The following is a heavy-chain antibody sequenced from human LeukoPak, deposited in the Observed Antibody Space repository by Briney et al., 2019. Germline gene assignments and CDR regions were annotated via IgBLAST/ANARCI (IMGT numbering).Heavy chain of an antibody. CDR2: ISAYNGNT. D-gene: IGHD2-15*01. CDR3: ARDNCSGGSCYYYYGMDV. CDR1: GYTFTSYG. Sequence: ASVKVSCKASGYTFTSYGISWVRQAPGQGLEWMGWISAYNGNTNYAQKLQGRVTMTTDTSTSTAYMELRSLRSDDTAVCYCARDNCSGGSCYYYYGMDVWGQGTTVTVSS. V-gene: IGHV1-18*01. J-gene: IGHJ6*02.